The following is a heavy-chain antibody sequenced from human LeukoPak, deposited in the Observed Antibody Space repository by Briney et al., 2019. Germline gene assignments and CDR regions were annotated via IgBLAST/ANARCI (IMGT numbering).Heavy chain of an antibody. CDR3: AREGGAYYDSSGYYLFDY. V-gene: IGHV3-21*01. J-gene: IGHJ4*02. D-gene: IGHD3-22*01. CDR1: GFTFSSYS. Sequence: PGGSLRLSCAASGFTFSSYSMNWVRQAPGKGLEWVSSISSSSSYIYYADSVKGRFTISRDNAKNSLYLQMNSLRAEDTAVYYCAREGGAYYDSSGYYLFDYWGQGTLVTVSS. CDR2: ISSSSSYI.